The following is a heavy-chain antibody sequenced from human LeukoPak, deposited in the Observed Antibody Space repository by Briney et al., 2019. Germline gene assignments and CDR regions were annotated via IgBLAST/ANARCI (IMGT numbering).Heavy chain of an antibody. J-gene: IGHJ4*02. CDR3: ARAGRLGIGEDC. CDR1: GGSFISYY. V-gene: IGHV4-59*01. CDR2: IYYTGST. Sequence: SETLSLTCSVSGGSFISYYWNWVRQPAGKGLEWMGYIYYTGSTSDNPSLKSRVTMSVDTSKNQFSLRLSSVTTADTAVYYCARAGRLGIGEDCWGQGTLVTVSS. D-gene: IGHD7-27*01.